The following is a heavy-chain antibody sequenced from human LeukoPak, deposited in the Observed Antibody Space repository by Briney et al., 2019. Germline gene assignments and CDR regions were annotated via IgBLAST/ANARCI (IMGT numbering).Heavy chain of an antibody. CDR2: ISSSGSTI. J-gene: IGHJ4*02. V-gene: IGHV3-11*04. D-gene: IGHD2-15*01. Sequence: SGGSLRLSCAASGFAFSGYFMSWIRQAPGKGLEWVSYISSSGSTIYYADSVKGRFTISRDNAKNSLYLQMNSLRAEDTAVYYCARARWGSPLLFDYWGQGTLVTVSS. CDR3: ARARWGSPLLFDY. CDR1: GFAFSGYF.